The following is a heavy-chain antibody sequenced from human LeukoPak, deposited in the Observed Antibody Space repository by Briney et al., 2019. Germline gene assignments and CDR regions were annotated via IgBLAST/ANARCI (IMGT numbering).Heavy chain of an antibody. J-gene: IGHJ6*03. Sequence: SETLSLTCTVSGGSISSYYWSWIRQPAGKGLEWIGRIYTSGSTNYNPSLKSRVTMSVDTSKNQFSLKPSSVTAADTAVYYCARDRLGYCSSTSCYYYYYMDVWGKGTTVTVSS. CDR3: ARDRLGYCSSTSCYYYYYMDV. CDR2: IYTSGST. V-gene: IGHV4-4*07. D-gene: IGHD2-2*01. CDR1: GGSISSYY.